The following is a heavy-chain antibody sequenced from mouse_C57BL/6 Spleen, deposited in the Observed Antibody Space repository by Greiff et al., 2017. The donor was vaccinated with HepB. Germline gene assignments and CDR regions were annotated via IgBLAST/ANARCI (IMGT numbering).Heavy chain of an antibody. CDR3: AREGDYGSSYAMDY. J-gene: IGHJ4*01. CDR2: ISDGGSYT. D-gene: IGHD1-1*01. CDR1: GFTFSSYA. V-gene: IGHV5-4*01. Sequence: EVMLVESGGGLVKPGGSLKLSCAASGFTFSSYAMSWVRQTPEKRLEWVATISDGGSYTYYPDNVKGRFTISRDNAKNNLYLQMSHLKSEDTAMYYCAREGDYGSSYAMDYWGQGTSVTVSS.